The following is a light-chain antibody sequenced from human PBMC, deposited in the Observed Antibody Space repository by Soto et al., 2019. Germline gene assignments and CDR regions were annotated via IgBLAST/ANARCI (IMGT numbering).Light chain of an antibody. CDR2: GAS. Sequence: EIVLTQSPGTLSLSPGERATLSCRASQSVSSSYLAWYQQKPGQAPRLLIYGASGRATGIPDRFSCSGSGTDFTLTISRLEPEDFAVYYCQQYPGYTFGQGTKLEIK. CDR1: QSVSSSY. CDR3: QQYPGYT. J-gene: IGKJ2*01. V-gene: IGKV3-20*01.